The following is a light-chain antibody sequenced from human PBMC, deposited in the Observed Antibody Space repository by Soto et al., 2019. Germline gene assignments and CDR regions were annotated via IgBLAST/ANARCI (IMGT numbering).Light chain of an antibody. CDR1: QTVXNH. Sequence: DTELTQSAARLSLSPGERATLPCRASQTVXNHLRWYKGKPGESRRPLLSYESNRGTGIPVRFSGSGSGRDFTLTISSLEAEESAVYYCQQRSKCPSSTFGQGTRLEIK. CDR3: QQRSKCPSST. V-gene: IGKV3-11*02. CDR2: YES. J-gene: IGKJ5*01.